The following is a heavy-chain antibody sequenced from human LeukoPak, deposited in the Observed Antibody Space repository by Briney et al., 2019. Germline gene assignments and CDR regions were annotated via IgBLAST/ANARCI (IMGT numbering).Heavy chain of an antibody. Sequence: GGSLRLSCAASGFAFSSYSMNWVRQAPGKGLEWVSSISSSVNYIYYADSVKGRFTISRDNAKNSLYLQMNSLRAEDTAVYYCARVSGLVGDGYDYWGYFDLWGQGTLVTVSS. J-gene: IGHJ4*02. D-gene: IGHD5-24*01. CDR2: ISSSVNYI. V-gene: IGHV3-21*01. CDR3: ARVSGLVGDGYDYWGYFDL. CDR1: GFAFSSYS.